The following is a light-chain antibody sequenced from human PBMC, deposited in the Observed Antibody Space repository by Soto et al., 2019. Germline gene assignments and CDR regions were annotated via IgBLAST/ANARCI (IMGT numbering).Light chain of an antibody. J-gene: IGKJ5*01. CDR1: QSVSRK. V-gene: IGKV3-15*01. CDR3: QQYNHWRSIY. CDR2: DTS. Sequence: EILMTQSPATLSLSPVERATLSCLASQSVSRKLAWYQHKPGQAPRLLIYDTSTRAADIPARFSGSGSGTDFTLTISSLQSEDFAVYYCQQYNHWRSIYFGQGTRLEIK.